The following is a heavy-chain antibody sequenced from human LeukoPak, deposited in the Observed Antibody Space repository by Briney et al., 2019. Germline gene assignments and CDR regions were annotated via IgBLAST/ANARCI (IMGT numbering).Heavy chain of an antibody. CDR2: IRYDGSNK. D-gene: IGHD3-3*01. J-gene: IGHJ4*02. CDR3: AKTRDFWSGSFDY. Sequence: GGSLRLSCAASGFTFSSYGMHWVRQAPGKGLEWVAFIRYDGSNKYYADSVKGRFTISRDNSKNTLYLQMDSLRAEDTAVYYCAKTRDFWSGSFDYWGQGTLVTVSS. CDR1: GFTFSSYG. V-gene: IGHV3-30*02.